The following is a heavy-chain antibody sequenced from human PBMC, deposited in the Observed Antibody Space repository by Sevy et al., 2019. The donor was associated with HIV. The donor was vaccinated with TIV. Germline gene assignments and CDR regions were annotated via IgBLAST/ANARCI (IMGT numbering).Heavy chain of an antibody. Sequence: GESLKISCVASGFTFTSDWMHWVRQAPGKGLVWVSRINSGGGIRNYADSVKGRFVISSVTAKNILYLQMDSLKVEDTGVYYCVRGTSGVHRYWGQGTLVTVSS. J-gene: IGHJ4*02. D-gene: IGHD6-19*01. CDR2: INSGGGIR. V-gene: IGHV3-74*01. CDR1: GFTFTSDW. CDR3: VRGTSGVHRY.